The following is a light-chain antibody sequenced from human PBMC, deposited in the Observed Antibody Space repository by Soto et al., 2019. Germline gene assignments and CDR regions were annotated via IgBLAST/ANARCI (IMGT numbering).Light chain of an antibody. CDR2: DDS. CDR1: NIGSKS. V-gene: IGLV3-21*02. Sequence: LTQPPSVSVAPGQTARITCGGTNIGSKSVHWYQQKPGQAPVLVVYDDSDRPSGIPERFSGSNSGNTATLTISRVEAGDEADYYCQVWDSSSDPSYVFGTGTKLTVL. J-gene: IGLJ1*01. CDR3: QVWDSSSDPSYV.